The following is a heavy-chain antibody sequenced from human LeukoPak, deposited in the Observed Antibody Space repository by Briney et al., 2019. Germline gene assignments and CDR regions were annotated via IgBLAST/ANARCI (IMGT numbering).Heavy chain of an antibody. CDR3: ARDDEDILATTS. Sequence: GASVKVSCKTSGATFSTSAFSWVRQAPGQGLEWVGGIIPLFNSPNYAPKLQGRVTLIADESAATIYMELNRLRSDDTAIYYCARDDEDILATTSCGQGTLGTASS. V-gene: IGHV1-69*13. J-gene: IGHJ5*02. CDR2: IIPLFNSP. CDR1: GATFSTSA. D-gene: IGHD5-12*01.